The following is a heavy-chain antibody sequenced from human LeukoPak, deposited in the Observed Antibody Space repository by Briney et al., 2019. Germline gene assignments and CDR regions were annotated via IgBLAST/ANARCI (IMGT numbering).Heavy chain of an antibody. Sequence: GGSLRLSCAASGFPFSSYWMHWVRQGPGRGLVWVSRIIGDGSGTNYADSVKGRFTISRDNSKNTLYLQMNSLRAEDTAVYYCAKARGTYGGPFDYWGQGTLVTVSS. V-gene: IGHV3-74*01. D-gene: IGHD2-8*01. CDR1: GFPFSSYW. CDR3: AKARGTYGGPFDY. J-gene: IGHJ4*02. CDR2: IIGDGSGT.